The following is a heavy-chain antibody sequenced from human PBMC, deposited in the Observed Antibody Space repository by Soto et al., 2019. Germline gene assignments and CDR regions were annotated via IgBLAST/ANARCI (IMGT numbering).Heavy chain of an antibody. D-gene: IGHD6-6*01. J-gene: IGHJ4*02. CDR1: VGSISNYY. CDR3: RRDFEY. Sequence: PSETLSLTCTFSVGSISNYYWSCIRHPAGKGLEWIGRLSTSGNTNYNPSLKSRVTMSLDTSKNQFSLMLNSVTAADTAVYYCRRDFEYWGQGTLVSVS. CDR2: LSTSGNT. V-gene: IGHV4-4*07.